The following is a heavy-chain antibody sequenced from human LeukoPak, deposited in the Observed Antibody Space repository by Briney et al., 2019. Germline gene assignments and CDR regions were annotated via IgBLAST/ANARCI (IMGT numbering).Heavy chain of an antibody. CDR1: VFTFSSYA. V-gene: IGHV3-23*01. CDR3: AKGDDYYGSGSNDY. CDR2: ISGSGGST. J-gene: IGHJ4*02. Sequence: GGSLRLSCAASVFTFSSYAMSWVRQAPGKGLEWVSAISGSGGSTYYADSVKGRFTISRDNSKNTLYLQMNSLRAEDTAVYYCAKGDDYYGSGSNDYWGQGTLVTVSS. D-gene: IGHD3-10*01.